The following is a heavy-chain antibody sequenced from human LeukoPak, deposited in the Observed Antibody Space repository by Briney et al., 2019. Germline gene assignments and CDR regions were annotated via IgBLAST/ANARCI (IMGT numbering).Heavy chain of an antibody. J-gene: IGHJ3*02. CDR1: RFTFSSYA. CDR3: ARDPDTAHAFDI. D-gene: IGHD5-18*01. Sequence: PGGSLRLSCAASRFTFSSYAMHWVRQAPGKGLEWVAVISYDGSNKHYAESVKGRFTISRDNSKNTLYLQMNSLRAEDTAVYYCARDPDTAHAFDIWGQGTMVTVSS. V-gene: IGHV3-30*04. CDR2: ISYDGSNK.